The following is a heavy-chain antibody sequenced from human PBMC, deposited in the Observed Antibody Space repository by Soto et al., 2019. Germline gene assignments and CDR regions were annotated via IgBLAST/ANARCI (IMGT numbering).Heavy chain of an antibody. CDR3: ARDPGGPPGWYFDL. Sequence: GGSLRLSCAASGFTFSSYSMNWVRQAPGKGLEWVSSISSSSSYIYYADSVKGRFTISRDNAKNSLYLQMNSLRAEDTAVYYCARDPGGPPGWYFDLWGRGTLVTVSS. D-gene: IGHD6-25*01. V-gene: IGHV3-21*01. J-gene: IGHJ2*01. CDR2: ISSSSSYI. CDR1: GFTFSSYS.